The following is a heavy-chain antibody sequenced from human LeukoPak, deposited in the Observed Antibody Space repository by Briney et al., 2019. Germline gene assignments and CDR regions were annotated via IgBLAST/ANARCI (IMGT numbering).Heavy chain of an antibody. D-gene: IGHD6-19*01. V-gene: IGHV4-39*01. CDR2: IYYSGST. Sequence: PSETLSLTCTVSGGSLRNSSYYWGWIRQPPGKGLEWIGSIYYSGSTYYNASLKSRGAISVDTSKNQFSLKLNSVTAADTAVYFCARQVVAVAGTGYFDYWGQGTLVTVSS. J-gene: IGHJ4*02. CDR1: GGSLRNSSYY. CDR3: ARQVVAVAGTGYFDY.